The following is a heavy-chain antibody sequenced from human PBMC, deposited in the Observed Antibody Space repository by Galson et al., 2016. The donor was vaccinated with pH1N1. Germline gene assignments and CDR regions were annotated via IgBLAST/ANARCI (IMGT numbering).Heavy chain of an antibody. CDR3: ARDLGYAYGFYYYYYMDV. J-gene: IGHJ6*03. Sequence: SLRLSCAASGFTFSSYSMNWVRQAPGKGLEWVSYISRSVTNIYYAGSVKGRFTISRDTAKNSLYLQMDSLRLDDTAVYFCARDLGYAYGFYYYYYMDVWGKGTTVTVSS. CDR2: ISRSVTNI. CDR1: GFTFSSYS. V-gene: IGHV3-48*04. D-gene: IGHD5-18*01.